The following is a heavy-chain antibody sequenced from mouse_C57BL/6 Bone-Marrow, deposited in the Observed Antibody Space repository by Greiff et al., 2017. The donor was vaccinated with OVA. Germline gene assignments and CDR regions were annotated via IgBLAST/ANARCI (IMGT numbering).Heavy chain of an antibody. Sequence: QVQLQQPGAELVKPGASVKLSCKASGYTFTEYTIHWVKQRSGQGLEWIGWFYPGSGSIKYNEKFKNKATLTADKSSSTVYMELSRFTSEDSAVYFCDECENATLGNSFDYWGQGTPVTVSS. V-gene: IGHV1-62-2*01. CDR2: FYPGSGSI. CDR1: GYTFTEYT. CDR3: DECENATLGNSFDY. J-gene: IGHJ2*01. D-gene: IGHD6-1*01.